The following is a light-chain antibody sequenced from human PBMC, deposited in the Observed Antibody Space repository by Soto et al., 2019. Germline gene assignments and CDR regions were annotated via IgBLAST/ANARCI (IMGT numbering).Light chain of an antibody. Sequence: QSVLTQPASVSGPPGQSITISCTGTGGDMGFYNYVSWYQQHPGKAPKLLIYGVANRPSGVSARFSGSKSGSTASLTISGLQAEDEADYYCCSYAHGSIYVFGTGTKVTVL. J-gene: IGLJ1*01. CDR2: GVA. CDR1: GGDMGFYNY. V-gene: IGLV2-14*01. CDR3: CSYAHGSIYV.